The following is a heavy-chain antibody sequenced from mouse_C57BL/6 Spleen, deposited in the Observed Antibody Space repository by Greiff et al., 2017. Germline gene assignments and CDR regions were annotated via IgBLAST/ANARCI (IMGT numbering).Heavy chain of an antibody. J-gene: IGHJ2*01. CDR2: IDPANGNT. V-gene: IGHV14-3*01. D-gene: IGHD4-1*01. CDR1: GFNIQNTY. Sequence: EVQLQESVAELVRPGASVKLSCTASGFNIQNTYMHWVKQRPEQGLEWIGRIDPANGNTNYAPKFQGKATITADTSSNTAYLQLSSLTSEDTAIYYGARSAQLTGTSYLDYWGQGTTLTVSA. CDR3: ARSAQLTGTSYLDY.